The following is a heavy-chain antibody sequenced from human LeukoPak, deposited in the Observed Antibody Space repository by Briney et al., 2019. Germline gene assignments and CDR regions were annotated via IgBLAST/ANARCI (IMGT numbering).Heavy chain of an antibody. V-gene: IGHV3-30*02. J-gene: IGHJ4*02. D-gene: IGHD6-19*01. Sequence: GGSLRLSCAASGFTFSYYGIHWVRQAPGKGLDWVAFIRSDGSNKYYADSVKGRFTISRDNSKLYLQMNSLRAEDTAVYYCAKKGYSNGWRDSYYFDCWGQGTLVTVSS. CDR3: AKKGYSNGWRDSYYFDC. CDR1: GFTFSYYG. CDR2: IRSDGSNK.